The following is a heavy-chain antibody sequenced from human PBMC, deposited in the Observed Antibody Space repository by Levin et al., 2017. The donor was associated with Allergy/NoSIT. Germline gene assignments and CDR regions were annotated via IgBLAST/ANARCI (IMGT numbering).Heavy chain of an antibody. J-gene: IGHJ4*02. CDR1: GFTFNIYG. V-gene: IGHV3-33*06. CDR3: TKDRFPLSVAAPGDY. D-gene: IGHD6-13*01. Sequence: QPGGSLRLSCAASGFTFNIYGMQWVRQAPGKGLEWVAIIWFDGTNKHYSDSVKGRFTISRDNSKNTLYLQMNSLRAEDTAVYYCTKDRFPLSVAAPGDYWGQGTLVTVSS. CDR2: IWFDGTNK.